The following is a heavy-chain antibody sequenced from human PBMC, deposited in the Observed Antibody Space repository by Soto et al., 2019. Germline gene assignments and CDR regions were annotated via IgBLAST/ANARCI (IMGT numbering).Heavy chain of an antibody. D-gene: IGHD2-2*01. J-gene: IGHJ5*02. V-gene: IGHV1-18*04. CDR2: ISAYNGNT. CDR1: GYTFTSYG. CDR3: ARDKYCSSTSCYNWFDP. Sequence: ASVKVSCKASGYTFTSYGIGWVRQAPGQGLEWMGWISAYNGNTNYAQKLQGRVTMTTDTSTSTAYMELRSLRSDDTAVYYCARDKYCSSTSCYNWFDPWGQGTLVTVSS.